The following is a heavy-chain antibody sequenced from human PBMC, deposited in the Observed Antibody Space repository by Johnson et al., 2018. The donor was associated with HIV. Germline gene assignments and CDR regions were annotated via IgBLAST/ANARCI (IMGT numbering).Heavy chain of an antibody. Sequence: VQLVESGGGVARPGGSLRLSCVASGFTFDDYGMSWVRQAPGKGLEWVSGINWNGGSIHYADSVKGRFTISRDNAKKSLYLQMNRLRVEDTALYPCARVKIFGVVIDHDAFDIWGQGAMVTVSS. CDR2: INWNGGSI. CDR1: GFTFDDYG. J-gene: IGHJ3*02. D-gene: IGHD3-3*01. CDR3: ARVKIFGVVIDHDAFDI. V-gene: IGHV3-20*01.